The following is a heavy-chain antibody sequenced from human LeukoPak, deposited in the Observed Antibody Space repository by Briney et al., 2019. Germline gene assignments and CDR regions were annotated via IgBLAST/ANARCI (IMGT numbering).Heavy chain of an antibody. D-gene: IGHD6-13*01. CDR3: AKATRRIAAAGKVESFDY. CDR1: GFTFDDYA. J-gene: IGHJ4*02. Sequence: GGSLRLSCAASGFTFDDYAMHWVRQAPGKGLEWVSLISWDGGSTYYADSVKGRFTISRDNSKNSLYLQMNSLRAEDTALYYCAKATRRIAAAGKVESFDYWGQGTLVTVSS. V-gene: IGHV3-43D*03. CDR2: ISWDGGST.